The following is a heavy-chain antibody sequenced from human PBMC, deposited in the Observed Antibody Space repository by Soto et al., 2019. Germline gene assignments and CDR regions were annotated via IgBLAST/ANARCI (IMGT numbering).Heavy chain of an antibody. J-gene: IGHJ4*02. V-gene: IGHV3-48*02. CDR2: ITSRSSTI. CDR1: GFTFSSYT. CDR3: ARDAGLSTPDY. Sequence: GGSLRLSCAASGFTFSSYTMNWVRQAPGRGLEWVSKITSRSSTIYYADSVKGRFTISRDNAKNLLHLQMSSLRDEDTAVYYCARDAGLSTPDYWCQGTLVTVSS. D-gene: IGHD6-13*01.